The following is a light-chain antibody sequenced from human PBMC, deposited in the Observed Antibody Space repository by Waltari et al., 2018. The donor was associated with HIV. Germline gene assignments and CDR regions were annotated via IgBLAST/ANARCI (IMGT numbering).Light chain of an antibody. CDR1: SSNVGAGYD. CDR2: RNT. V-gene: IGLV1-40*01. Sequence: QSLLTQPPSVSGAPGQRVTISCTGGSSNVGAGYDVNWSQHLPGLAPKLVVYRNTTRPSGIPDRFSGSKSGASASLVIVDLQAEDEAEYYCQSYDNNLSGSIFGGGTKVTVL. J-gene: IGLJ2*01. CDR3: QSYDNNLSGSI.